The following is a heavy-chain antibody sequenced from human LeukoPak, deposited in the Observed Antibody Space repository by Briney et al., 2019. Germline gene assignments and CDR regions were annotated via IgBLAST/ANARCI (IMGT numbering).Heavy chain of an antibody. CDR1: GFTFSSYG. J-gene: IGHJ6*03. D-gene: IGHD3-22*01. CDR2: IRYDGSNK. V-gene: IGHV3-30*02. Sequence: GGSLRLSCAASGFTFSSYGMHWVRQAPGKGLEWVAFIRYDGSNKYYADSVKGRFTISRDNSKNTLYLQMNSLRAEDTAVYYCAKCSYYDSSGYYPRYYYYYMDVWGKGTTVTISS. CDR3: AKCSYYDSSGYYPRYYYYYMDV.